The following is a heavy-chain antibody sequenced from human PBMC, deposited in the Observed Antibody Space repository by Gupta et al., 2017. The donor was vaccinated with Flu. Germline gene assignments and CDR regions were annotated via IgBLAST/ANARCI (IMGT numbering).Heavy chain of an antibody. CDR1: GFTIRGHA. J-gene: IGHJ4*02. V-gene: IGHV3-23*01. D-gene: IGHD6-13*01. Sequence: EMELLETGGGLVQPGGSLRLSCAASGFTIRGHAMSWVGQAPGRGLQWVSSISDSGTYTYYADSVKGRFTISRDNSKNTLYLQMNSLTAEDTSVYYCAKRTPGTWCAFGYWGQGTLVTVSS. CDR2: ISDSGTYT. CDR3: AKRTPGTWCAFGY.